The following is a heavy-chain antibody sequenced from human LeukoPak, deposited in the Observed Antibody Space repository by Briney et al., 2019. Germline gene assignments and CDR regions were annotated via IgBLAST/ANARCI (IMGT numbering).Heavy chain of an antibody. Sequence: GRSLRLSCAASGFTFDDYAMHWVRQAPGKGLEWVSGISWNSGSIGYADSVKGRFTISRDNAKNSLYLQMNSLRAEDMALYYCAKGSIASSRGAFDIWGQGTMVTVSS. V-gene: IGHV3-9*03. D-gene: IGHD6-6*01. J-gene: IGHJ3*02. CDR1: GFTFDDYA. CDR2: ISWNSGSI. CDR3: AKGSIASSRGAFDI.